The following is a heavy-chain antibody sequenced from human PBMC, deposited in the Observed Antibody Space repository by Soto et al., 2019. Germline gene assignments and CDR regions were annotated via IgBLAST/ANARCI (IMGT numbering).Heavy chain of an antibody. D-gene: IGHD4-4*01. CDR2: ISASSATI. CDR3: SGHDHSHWFDY. Sequence: EVPLVESGGGLVQPGGSLRLSCAGSGFTFNTYNMTWVRQAPGKGLEWLAYISASSATIFYADSIKGRFTVSRDNAKNSLFLQMNSLRDEDTAVYFCSGHDHSHWFDYWGQGSLVTVSS. J-gene: IGHJ4*02. V-gene: IGHV3-48*02. CDR1: GFTFNTYN.